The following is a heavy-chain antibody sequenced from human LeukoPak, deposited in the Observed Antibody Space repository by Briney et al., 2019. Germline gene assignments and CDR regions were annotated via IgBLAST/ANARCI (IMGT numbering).Heavy chain of an antibody. CDR3: ASYTYCSGGSCYSGNWFDP. V-gene: IGHV4-34*01. D-gene: IGHD2-15*01. Sequence: SETLSLTCAVYGGSFSGYYWSWIRQPPGKGLEWIGEINHSGSTNYNPSLKSRVTISVDASKNQFSLKLSSVTAADTAVYYCASYTYCSGGSCYSGNWFDPWGQGTLVTVSS. CDR2: INHSGST. J-gene: IGHJ5*02. CDR1: GGSFSGYY.